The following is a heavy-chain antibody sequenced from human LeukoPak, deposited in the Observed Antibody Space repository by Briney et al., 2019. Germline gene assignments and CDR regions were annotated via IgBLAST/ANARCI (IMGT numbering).Heavy chain of an antibody. D-gene: IGHD1-26*01. CDR3: AKVREGLSGSYSPYSYYYMDV. V-gene: IGHV3-74*01. J-gene: IGHJ6*03. CDR1: GFTFSSYW. Sequence: GGSLRLSCAASGFTFSSYWMHWVRQAPGKGLVWVSRINSDGSSTSYADSVKGRFTISRDNPKNTLYLQMISLRAEDTAPYYCAKVREGLSGSYSPYSYYYMDVWGKGTTVTVSS. CDR2: INSDGSST.